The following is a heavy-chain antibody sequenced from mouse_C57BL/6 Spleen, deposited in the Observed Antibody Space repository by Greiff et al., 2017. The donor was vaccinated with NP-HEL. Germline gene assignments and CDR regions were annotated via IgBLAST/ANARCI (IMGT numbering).Heavy chain of an antibody. V-gene: IGHV1-52*01. CDR3: ARDYYGSSPYVDY. D-gene: IGHD1-1*01. CDR2: IDPSDSET. CDR1: GYTFTSYW. J-gene: IGHJ2*01. Sequence: QVQLQQPGAELVRPGSSGKLSCKASGYTFTSYWMHWVKQRPIQGLEWIGNIDPSDSETHYNQKFKDKATLTVDKSSSTAYMQLSSLTSEDSAVYYCARDYYGSSPYVDYWGQGTTLTVSS.